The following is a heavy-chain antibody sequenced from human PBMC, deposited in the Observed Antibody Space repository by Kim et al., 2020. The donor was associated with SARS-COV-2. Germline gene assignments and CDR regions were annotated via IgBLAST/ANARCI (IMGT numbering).Heavy chain of an antibody. Sequence: GGSLRLSCAASGFTFDDYAMHWVRQAPGKGLEWVSGISWNSGSIGYADSVKGRFTISRDNAKNSLYLQMNSLRAEDTALYYCAKDTERAAGITMGDYWGQGTLVTVSS. V-gene: IGHV3-9*01. J-gene: IGHJ4*02. CDR2: ISWNSGSI. D-gene: IGHD6-13*01. CDR1: GFTFDDYA. CDR3: AKDTERAAGITMGDY.